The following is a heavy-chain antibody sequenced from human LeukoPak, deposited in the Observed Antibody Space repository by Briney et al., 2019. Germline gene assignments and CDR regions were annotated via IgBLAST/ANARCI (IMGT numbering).Heavy chain of an antibody. CDR2: ISGSGGST. J-gene: IGHJ4*02. CDR3: AKDSAKQWFGELPVDY. CDR1: GFTFSSYA. D-gene: IGHD3-10*01. Sequence: GGSLRLSCAASGFTFSSYAMSWVRQAPGKGLEWVSAISGSGGSTYYADSVKGRFTISRDNSKNTLYLQMNSLRAEDTAVYYCAKDSAKQWFGELPVDYWGQGTLVTVSS. V-gene: IGHV3-23*01.